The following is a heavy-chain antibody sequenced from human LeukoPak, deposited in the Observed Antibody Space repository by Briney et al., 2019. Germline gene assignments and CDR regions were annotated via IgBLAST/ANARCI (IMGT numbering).Heavy chain of an antibody. CDR3: AKDGAGRWLQPLYYYYMDV. V-gene: IGHV3-23*01. J-gene: IGHJ6*03. CDR1: GFTFSSYA. CDR2: ISGSGGST. Sequence: GGSLRLSCAASGFTFSSYAMSWVRRAPGKGLEWVSAISGSGGSTYYADSVKGRFTISRDNSKNTLYLQMNSLRAEDTAVYYCAKDGAGRWLQPLYYYYMDVWGKGTTVTVSS. D-gene: IGHD5-24*01.